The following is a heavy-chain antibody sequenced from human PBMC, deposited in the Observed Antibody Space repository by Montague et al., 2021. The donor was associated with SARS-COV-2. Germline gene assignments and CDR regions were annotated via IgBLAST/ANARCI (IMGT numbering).Heavy chain of an antibody. CDR2: VHYSGGT. V-gene: IGHV4-39*01. CDR1: GVSISTSGYY. Sequence: SETLSLTCSVSGVSISTSGYYWGWVRQSPGKGLEWIGSVHYSGGTNYNPSLESRVTIYVDTSKNMFSLGLRSVTAADTAVYYCARGISSWWAVGHWGQGILVTVSS. CDR3: ARGISSWWAVGH. J-gene: IGHJ4*02. D-gene: IGHD6-13*01.